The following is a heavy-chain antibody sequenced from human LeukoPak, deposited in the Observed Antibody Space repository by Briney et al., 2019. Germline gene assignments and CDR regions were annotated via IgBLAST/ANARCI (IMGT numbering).Heavy chain of an antibody. CDR2: ISWDGGST. CDR3: AKDFASTLVRGVIS. V-gene: IGHV3-43D*03. Sequence: GGSLRLSXAASGFTFNNCAMHWVRQAPGKGLEWVSLISWDGGSTYYADSVKGRFTISRDNSRNSLYLQMNSLKTEDTALYYCAKDFASTLVRGVISWGQGTLVTASS. J-gene: IGHJ4*02. CDR1: GFTFNNCA. D-gene: IGHD3-10*01.